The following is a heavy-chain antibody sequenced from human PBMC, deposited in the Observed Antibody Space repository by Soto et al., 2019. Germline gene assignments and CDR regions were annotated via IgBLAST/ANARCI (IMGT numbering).Heavy chain of an antibody. V-gene: IGHV1-58*02. CDR2: IVVVSGST. CDR3: SADHQHMAMGWPV. D-gene: IGHD1-26*01. CDR1: GFDFGSFG. J-gene: IGHJ6*02. Sequence: ASVKVSCKASGFDFGSFGIQFLRQTRGRGLEWIGWIVVVSGSTNYARHFQGRVAISRDMSSSTAYLDLYDLKSDDTAVYFCSADHQHMAMGWPVWGQGTTVTVSS.